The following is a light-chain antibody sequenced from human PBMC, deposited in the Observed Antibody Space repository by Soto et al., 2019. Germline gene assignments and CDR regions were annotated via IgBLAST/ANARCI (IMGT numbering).Light chain of an antibody. Sequence: QSVLTQPPSASGTPGQIVTISCSGSGSNIGSNAVNWYQQLPGTAPKLLLYSNYQRPSGVPARFSGSKSVTSASLAISGLQSGDEADYYCAAWDDSLNGVAFGGGTKLTVL. CDR1: GSNIGSNA. J-gene: IGLJ2*01. CDR3: AAWDDSLNGVA. V-gene: IGLV1-44*01. CDR2: SNY.